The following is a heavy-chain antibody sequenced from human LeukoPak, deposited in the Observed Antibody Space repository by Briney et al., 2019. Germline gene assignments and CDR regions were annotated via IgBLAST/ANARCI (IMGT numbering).Heavy chain of an antibody. CDR1: GYSFTSYW. CDR2: IYPGDSDT. D-gene: IGHD2-2*01. J-gene: IGHJ4*02. V-gene: IGHV5-51*01. CDR3: ARHYCSSTSCYFDY. Sequence: GEPLKIPCKGSGYSFTSYWIGWVRQMPGKGLEWMGIIYPGDSDTRYSPSFQGQVTISPDKSISTAYLQGCSLKASDTATYYCARHYCSSTSCYFDYWGQGTLVTVSS.